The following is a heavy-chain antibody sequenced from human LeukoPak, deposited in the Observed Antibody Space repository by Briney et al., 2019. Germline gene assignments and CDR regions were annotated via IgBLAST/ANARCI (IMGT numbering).Heavy chain of an antibody. CDR2: IWPSETT. CDR3: ARRIVLSGFDI. D-gene: IGHD2-8*02. J-gene: IGHJ3*02. Sequence: GGSLRLSCVASGFTVSDNHMSWVRQAPGKRLEWVSVIWPSETTQYADSVKGRFTISRDVSKNTLYLQMNSLRDEDTALYFCARRIVLSGFDIWGQGTMVTVSA. V-gene: IGHV3-66*01. CDR1: GFTVSDNH.